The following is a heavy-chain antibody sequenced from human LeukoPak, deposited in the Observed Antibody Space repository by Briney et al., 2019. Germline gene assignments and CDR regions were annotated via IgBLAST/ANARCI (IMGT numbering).Heavy chain of an antibody. CDR1: GFTFGDYT. CDR2: IRKKADGGTP. Sequence: GGSLRLSCTASGFTFGDYTITWIRQAPGRGLEWVGFIRKKADGGTPEYAASVKGRFINSRDDSKSIAYLQMNSLKTDDTAVYYCTRDPPTRYWGQGTLVSVSS. J-gene: IGHJ4*02. V-gene: IGHV3-49*03. D-gene: IGHD1-26*01. CDR3: TRDPPTRY.